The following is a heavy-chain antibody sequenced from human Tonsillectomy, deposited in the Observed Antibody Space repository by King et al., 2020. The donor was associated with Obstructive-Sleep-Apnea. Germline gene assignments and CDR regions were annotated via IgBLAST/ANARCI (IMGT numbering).Heavy chain of an antibody. CDR2: IKQDGSEK. CDR1: GFTFSSYW. Sequence: VQLVESGGGLVQPGGSLRLSCAASGFTFSSYWMSWVRQAPGKGLEGVAYIKQDGSEKYYVDSVKGRFTISRDNAKNSLYLQMNSLRAEDTAVYFCARAPRWRELSLNFDYWGQGTLVTVSS. J-gene: IGHJ4*02. D-gene: IGHD3-16*02. V-gene: IGHV3-7*04. CDR3: ARAPRWRELSLNFDY.